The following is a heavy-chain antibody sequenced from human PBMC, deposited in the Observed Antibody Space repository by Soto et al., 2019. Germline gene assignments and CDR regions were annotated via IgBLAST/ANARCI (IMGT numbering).Heavy chain of an antibody. CDR1: GFTFSDHC. J-gene: IGHJ5*02. CDR3: TRVMRAVAGRNWFDP. D-gene: IGHD6-19*01. Sequence: PGGSLRLSCVASGFTFSDHCMDWVRQAPGMGLEWVGRIRNRANSYTIEYAASARGRFTISSDDSKNSLYLQMNSLKTEDTAVYYCTRVMRAVAGRNWFDPWGQGTLVTVSS. CDR2: IRNRANSYTI. V-gene: IGHV3-72*01.